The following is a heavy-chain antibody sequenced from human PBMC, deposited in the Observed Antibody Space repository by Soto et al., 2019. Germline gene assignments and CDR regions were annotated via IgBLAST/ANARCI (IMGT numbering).Heavy chain of an antibody. CDR3: ARHNLYYYGSGSPQPVRFDP. CDR1: GGSISSGGYY. CDR2: IYYSGST. Sequence: SETLSLTCTVSGGSISSGGYYWSWIRQHPGKGLEWIGYIYYSGSTYYNPSLKSRVTISVDTSKNQFSLKLSSVTAADTAVYYCARHNLYYYGSGSPQPVRFDPWGQGTLVTVSS. D-gene: IGHD3-10*01. J-gene: IGHJ5*02. V-gene: IGHV4-31*03.